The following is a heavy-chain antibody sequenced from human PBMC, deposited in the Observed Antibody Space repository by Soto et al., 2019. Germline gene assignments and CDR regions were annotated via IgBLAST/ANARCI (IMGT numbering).Heavy chain of an antibody. V-gene: IGHV3-23*01. Sequence: EVQLLESGGGLVQPGGSLRLSCAASGFTFSSYAMSWVRQAPGKGLEWVSAISGSGGSTYYADSVKGRFTISRDNSKNTLYLQMNSLGAEDTAVYYCAKDGYCSSTSCGTNWFDPWGQGTLVTVSS. D-gene: IGHD2-2*03. CDR3: AKDGYCSSTSCGTNWFDP. CDR1: GFTFSSYA. J-gene: IGHJ5*02. CDR2: ISGSGGST.